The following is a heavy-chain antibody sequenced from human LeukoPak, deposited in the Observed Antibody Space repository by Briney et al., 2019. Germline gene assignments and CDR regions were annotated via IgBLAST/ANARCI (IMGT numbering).Heavy chain of an antibody. J-gene: IGHJ4*02. CDR3: ATKPIAVARY. CDR2: INHSGST. CDR1: GGSFSGYY. V-gene: IGHV4-34*01. Sequence: SETLSLTCGVYGGSFSGYYWSWIRQPPGKGLEWIGEINHSGSTNYNPSLKSRVTISVDTSKNQFSLKLSSVTAADTAVYYCATKPIAVARYWGQGTLVTVSS. D-gene: IGHD6-19*01.